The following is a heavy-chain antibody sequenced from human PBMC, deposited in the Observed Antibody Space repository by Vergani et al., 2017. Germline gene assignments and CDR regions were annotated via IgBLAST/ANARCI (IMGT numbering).Heavy chain of an antibody. CDR1: GRSFSAYY. V-gene: IGHV4-34*01. CDR3: AGARGAVGGYFDY. D-gene: IGHD6-19*01. J-gene: IGHJ4*02. CDR2: INDSGST. Sequence: QVQLQQWGTGLLKPSETLSLTCGVYGRSFSAYYWRWIRQPPGKGLEWIGDINDSGSTNYNPSLKSRATISVDTSKKQFSLKPNSFIAADTAVYYCAGARGAVGGYFDYWGQGTQVTVSS.